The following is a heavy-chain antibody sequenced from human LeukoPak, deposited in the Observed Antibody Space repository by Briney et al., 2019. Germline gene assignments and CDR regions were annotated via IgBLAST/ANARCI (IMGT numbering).Heavy chain of an antibody. CDR1: GFTFSSYW. J-gene: IGHJ5*02. D-gene: IGHD3-10*01. CDR3: ARAGNYYGRHTNWFDP. CDR2: INSYGSST. Sequence: GGSLRLSCAASGFTFSSYWMHWVRQAPGKGLVWVSRINSYGSSTSYADPVKGRFTISRDNAKNTLYLQMNSLRAEDTAVYYCARAGNYYGRHTNWFDPWGQGTLVTVSS. V-gene: IGHV3-74*01.